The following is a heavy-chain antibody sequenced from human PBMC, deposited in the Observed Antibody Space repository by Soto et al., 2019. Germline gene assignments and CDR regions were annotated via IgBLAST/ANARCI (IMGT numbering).Heavy chain of an antibody. CDR2: MNPNSGNT. J-gene: IGHJ6*02. CDR1: GYTFTSYD. D-gene: IGHD3-10*01. Sequence: ASVKVSCKASGYTFTSYDINWVRQATGQGLEWMGWMNPNSGNTGYAQKFQGRVTMTRNTSISTAYMELSSLRSEDTAVYYCARGRITMVRGVIRHYGMDVWRQGTTVTVSS. V-gene: IGHV1-8*01. CDR3: ARGRITMVRGVIRHYGMDV.